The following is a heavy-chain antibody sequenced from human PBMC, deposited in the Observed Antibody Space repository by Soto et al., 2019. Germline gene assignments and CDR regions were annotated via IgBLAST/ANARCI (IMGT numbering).Heavy chain of an antibody. CDR2: IFSDTA. Sequence: SVKVSCKASGGSFDYHAVTWLRQAPGQGLGWIGHIFSDTADYAHKFQGRVTITADKSTATAYMQLDSLTSNDTAVYYCATASLYFPGHQGSFDTWGQGTLGTSPQ. D-gene: IGHD3-9*01. CDR3: ATASLYFPGHQGSFDT. J-gene: IGHJ4*02. V-gene: IGHV1-69*06. CDR1: GGSFDYHA.